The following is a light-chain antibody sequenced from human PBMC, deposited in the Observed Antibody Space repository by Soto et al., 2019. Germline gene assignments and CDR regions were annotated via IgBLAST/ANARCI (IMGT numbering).Light chain of an antibody. J-gene: IGLJ3*02. V-gene: IGLV4-69*01. CDR2: LNSDGSH. CDR1: SGHSSYA. Sequence: QSVLTQSPSASAFLGASVKLTCTLSSGHSSYAIAWHQQQPEKGPRYLMKLNSDGSHSKGDGIPDRFSGSSSGAERYLTISSLQSEDEADYYCQTWGTGIPWVFGGGTQLTVL. CDR3: QTWGTGIPWV.